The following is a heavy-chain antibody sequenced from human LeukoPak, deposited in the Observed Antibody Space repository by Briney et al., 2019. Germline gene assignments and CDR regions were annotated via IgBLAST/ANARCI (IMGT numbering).Heavy chain of an antibody. Sequence: ASVKVSCKASGFTFSTSAVQWVRQARGQRLAWIGWIFVGSGDTDYAQKFQERVTITRDMATSTAYMELSSLTSEDTAIYYCAADTAPTDPYKWFDPWGQGTQVTVSS. D-gene: IGHD1-1*01. CDR1: GFTFSTSA. V-gene: IGHV1-58*01. CDR2: IFVGSGDT. CDR3: AADTAPTDPYKWFDP. J-gene: IGHJ5*02.